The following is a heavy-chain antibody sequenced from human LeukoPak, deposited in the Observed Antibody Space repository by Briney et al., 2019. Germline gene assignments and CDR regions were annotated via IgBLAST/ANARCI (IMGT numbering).Heavy chain of an antibody. CDR3: ARSKIEGIVVPYYFDC. J-gene: IGHJ4*02. CDR2: ISGSGGST. Sequence: GGSLRLSCAASGFTFSSYAMSWVRQAPGKGLEWVSAISGSGGSTYYADSVKGRFTISRDNAKNSLYLQMNSLRAEDTAVYYCARSKIEGIVVPYYFDCWGQGTLVTVSS. V-gene: IGHV3-23*01. CDR1: GFTFSSYA. D-gene: IGHD3-22*01.